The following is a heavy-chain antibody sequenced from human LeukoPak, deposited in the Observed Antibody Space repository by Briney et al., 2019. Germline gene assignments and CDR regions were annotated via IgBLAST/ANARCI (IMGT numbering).Heavy chain of an antibody. V-gene: IGHV1-18*01. Sequence: GASVKVSSKASGYTFTTYAINWVRQAPGQGLEWMGWISPSDGNTNYAQRLQGRVTMTADTSTSTVYMELRSLRSDDTAVYYCARVLTVTTVDFWGQGTLLTVSS. CDR1: GYTFTTYA. D-gene: IGHD4-17*01. CDR3: ARVLTVTTVDF. J-gene: IGHJ4*02. CDR2: ISPSDGNT.